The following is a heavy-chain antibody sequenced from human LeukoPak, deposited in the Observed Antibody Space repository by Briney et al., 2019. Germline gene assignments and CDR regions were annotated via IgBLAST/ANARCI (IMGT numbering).Heavy chain of an antibody. V-gene: IGHV5-51*01. Sequence: GDSLQISCEGSGYSFNKYWIAWVRQVPGKGLEWMGIIYPGDSDTRYDPSFRGQVTISADRSTSTAYLEWHSLKASDTAMYYCVRRVGMATTIDFWGQGTLVTVSS. CDR2: IYPGDSDT. D-gene: IGHD5-24*01. CDR3: VRRVGMATTIDF. CDR1: GYSFNKYW. J-gene: IGHJ4*02.